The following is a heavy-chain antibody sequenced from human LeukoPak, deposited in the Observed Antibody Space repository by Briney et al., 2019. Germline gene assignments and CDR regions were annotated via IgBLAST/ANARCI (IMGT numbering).Heavy chain of an antibody. CDR3: ARDFYCSGGSCLLSDAFDI. J-gene: IGHJ3*02. CDR1: GFTFSSYW. D-gene: IGHD2-15*01. Sequence: GGSLRLSCAASGFTFSSYWMSWVRQAPGKGLEWVANIKQDGSEKYYVDSVKGRFTISRDNAKNSLNLQMNSLRAEDTAVYYCARDFYCSGGSCLLSDAFDIWGQGTMVTVSS. CDR2: IKQDGSEK. V-gene: IGHV3-7*01.